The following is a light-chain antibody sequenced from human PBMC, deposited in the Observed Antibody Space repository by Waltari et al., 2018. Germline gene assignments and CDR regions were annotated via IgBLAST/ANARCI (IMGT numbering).Light chain of an antibody. CDR1: QSLNNW. Sequence: IKLTQSPSTLPASVGHRVTITCRASQSLNNWLAWYQQRPGKPPKPLIFKASNVASRVPSRFSGSGSGTEFTLTISSLQPDDFATYCCQQYNSGTLTFGGGTKVEIK. CDR2: KAS. J-gene: IGKJ4*01. V-gene: IGKV1-5*03. CDR3: QQYNSGTLT.